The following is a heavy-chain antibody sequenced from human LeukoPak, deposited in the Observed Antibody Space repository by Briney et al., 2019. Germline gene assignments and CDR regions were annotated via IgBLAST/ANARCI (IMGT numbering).Heavy chain of an antibody. CDR1: GGSISSGSYS. CDR2: IYPRGST. J-gene: IGHJ4*02. Sequence: SETLSLTCAVSGGSISSGSYSWSWIRQPPGKGLEWIGYIYPRGSTYYNPSLKSRVILSLDKSANQFSLNLSSVTAADSAVYYCARENWNYGEDFWGQGALVTVSS. CDR3: ARENWNYGEDF. V-gene: IGHV4-30-2*01. D-gene: IGHD1-7*01.